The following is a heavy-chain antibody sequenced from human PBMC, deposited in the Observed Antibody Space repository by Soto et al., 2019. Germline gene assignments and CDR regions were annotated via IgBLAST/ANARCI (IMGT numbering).Heavy chain of an antibody. CDR1: GGSISSSNW. CDR3: ATFKYYYYGMDG. J-gene: IGHJ6*02. Sequence: SETLSLTCAVSGGSISSSNWWSWVRQPPGKGLEWIGEIYHSGSTNYNPSLKSRVTISVDKSKNQFSLKLSSVTAADTAVYYCATFKYYYYGMDGWGQGTTVTVSS. V-gene: IGHV4-4*02. CDR2: IYHSGST.